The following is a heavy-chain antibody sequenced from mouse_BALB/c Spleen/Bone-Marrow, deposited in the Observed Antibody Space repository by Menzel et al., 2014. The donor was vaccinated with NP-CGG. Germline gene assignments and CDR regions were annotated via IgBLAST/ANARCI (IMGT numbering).Heavy chain of an antibody. CDR1: GFDFSRYW. D-gene: IGHD1-1*01. Sequence: EVKLQESGGGLVQPGGSLKVSCAASGFDFSRYWMSWVRQAPGKGLEWIGEINPDSSTINYTPSLEDKFIISRDNAKNTLYLQMSKVRSEDTALYYCARENYYGSSYPMGYWGQGTSVTVSS. CDR3: ARENYYGSSYPMGY. J-gene: IGHJ4*01. CDR2: INPDSSTI. V-gene: IGHV4-1*02.